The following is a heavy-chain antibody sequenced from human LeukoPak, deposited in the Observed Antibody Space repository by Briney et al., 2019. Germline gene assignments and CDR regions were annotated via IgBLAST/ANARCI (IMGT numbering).Heavy chain of an antibody. CDR1: GFTFNSYA. Sequence: PGGSLRLSCAASGFTFNSYAMSWVRQAPGKGLEWVSAISGSGGTAYYADSVKGRFTISRDNSKNTLYLQMNSLRAEDTAVYYCAKKGYYDGSGYYMYYFDHWGQGTLVTVSS. D-gene: IGHD3-22*01. CDR2: ISGSGGTA. V-gene: IGHV3-23*01. CDR3: AKKGYYDGSGYYMYYFDH. J-gene: IGHJ4*02.